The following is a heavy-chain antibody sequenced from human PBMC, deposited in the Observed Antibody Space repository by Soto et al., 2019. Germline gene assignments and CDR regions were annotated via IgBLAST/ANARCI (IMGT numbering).Heavy chain of an antibody. D-gene: IGHD1-1*01. CDR3: AREGAGTERGVDY. CDR1: GFTFSSYS. CDR2: ISSSSSYI. J-gene: IGHJ4*02. V-gene: IGHV3-21*01. Sequence: NPGGSLRLSCAASGFTFSSYSMNWVRQAPGKGLEWVSSISSSSSYIYYADSVKGRFTISRESAKNSLYLQMNSLRAEDKAVYYCAREGAGTERGVDYWGQGTLVTVSS.